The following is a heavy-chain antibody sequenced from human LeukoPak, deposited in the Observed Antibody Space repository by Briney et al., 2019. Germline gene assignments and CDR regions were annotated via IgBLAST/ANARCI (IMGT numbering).Heavy chain of an antibody. CDR2: IRPGADKT. CDR3: AKDSRSIAATPFDY. D-gene: IGHD6-6*01. CDR1: GFPFSSYA. Sequence: PGGSLRLSCAASGFPFSSYAMTWVRLSPGKGLEWVSSIRPGADKTYYADSVRGRFTLSRDNSKNTLYLQMNSLRAEDTAVYYCAKDSRSIAATPFDYWGQGTLVTVSS. V-gene: IGHV3-23*01. J-gene: IGHJ4*02.